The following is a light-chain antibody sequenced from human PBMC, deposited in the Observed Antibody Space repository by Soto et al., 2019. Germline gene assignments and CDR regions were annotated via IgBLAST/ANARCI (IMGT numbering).Light chain of an antibody. Sequence: QSVLTQPASVSGSPGQSITISCTETSSDVGPYNLVSWYQHHPGKVPQLIIYETTKRPSGVSNRFSGSKSGNTASLTISGLQAEDEAHYHCSSYTGDYTLMFAGGTKLTVL. V-gene: IGLV2-23*01. J-gene: IGLJ3*02. CDR3: SSYTGDYTLM. CDR1: SSDVGPYNL. CDR2: ETT.